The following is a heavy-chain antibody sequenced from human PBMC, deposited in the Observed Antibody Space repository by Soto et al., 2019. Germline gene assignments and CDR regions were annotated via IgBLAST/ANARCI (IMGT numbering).Heavy chain of an antibody. J-gene: IGHJ4*02. D-gene: IGHD5-12*01. CDR1: GFTFTSSA. V-gene: IGHV1-3*01. Sequence: ASVKVSCKASGFTFTSSAMQWVRQARGQRLEWIGWINAGNGNTKYSQKFQGRVTITRDTSASTAYMELSSLRSEDTAVYYCARVSGYYLPDYWGQGTLVTVS. CDR2: INAGNGNT. CDR3: ARVSGYYLPDY.